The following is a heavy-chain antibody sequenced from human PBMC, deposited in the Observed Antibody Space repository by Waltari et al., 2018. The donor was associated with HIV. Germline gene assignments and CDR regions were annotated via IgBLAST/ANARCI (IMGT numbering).Heavy chain of an antibody. J-gene: IGHJ2*01. CDR2: ISWDSGTI. V-gene: IGHV3-9*01. CDR3: AKDKRSGYGGNSVWYFDL. D-gene: IGHD4-17*01. CDR1: GFTFDDYA. Sequence: EVQLVESGGGLVQPGRSVRLSCAASGFTFDDYAMHWVRQAPGKGREWVSGISWDSGTIGYADSVKVRFTISRDNARNSLYLQMNSLRAEDTALYYCAKDKRSGYGGNSVWYFDLWGRGTLVTVSS.